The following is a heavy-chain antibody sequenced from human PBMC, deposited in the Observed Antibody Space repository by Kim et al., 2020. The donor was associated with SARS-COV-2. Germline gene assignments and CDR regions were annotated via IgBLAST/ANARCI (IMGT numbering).Heavy chain of an antibody. CDR1: GYTFTGYY. V-gene: IGHV1-2*02. D-gene: IGHD3-9*01. Sequence: ASVKVSCKSSGYTFTGYYMHWVRQAPGQGLEWMGWINPNSGGTNYTQKFQGRVTMTRDTSISTAYMELSRLRSDDTAVYYCARDLDFGILTGSHWGWGQGTLVTVSS. CDR2: INPNSGGT. CDR3: ARDLDFGILTGSHWG. J-gene: IGHJ4*02.